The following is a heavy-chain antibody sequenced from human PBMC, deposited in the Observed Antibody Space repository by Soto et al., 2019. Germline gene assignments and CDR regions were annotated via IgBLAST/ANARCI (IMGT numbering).Heavy chain of an antibody. J-gene: IGHJ4*02. CDR1: GVTFSNYA. CDR2: IKDSGVGT. V-gene: IGHV3-23*01. D-gene: IGHD5-18*01. Sequence: GGSLRLSCAASGVTFSNYAMAWVRQAPGKGLEWVSLIKDSGVGTYYADSVKGRFTISSDTSKSTLYLQMNSLRPEDTAIYYCANYWTEGYGFDYWSQGTLVTVSS. CDR3: ANYWTEGYGFDY.